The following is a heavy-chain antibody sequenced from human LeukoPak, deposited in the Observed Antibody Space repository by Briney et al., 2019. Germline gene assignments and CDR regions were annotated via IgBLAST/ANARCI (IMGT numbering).Heavy chain of an antibody. CDR1: GGSISSSSYY. J-gene: IGHJ4*02. D-gene: IGHD4-23*01. CDR2: IYYSGST. Sequence: SGTLYLTCAVSGGSISSSSYYWGWIRQPPGKGLEWIGSIYYSGSTYYNPSLKSRVTISVDTSKNQFSLKLSSVTAADTAVYYCARRVVTLVDYWGQGTLVTVSS. CDR3: ARRVVTLVDY. V-gene: IGHV4-39*01.